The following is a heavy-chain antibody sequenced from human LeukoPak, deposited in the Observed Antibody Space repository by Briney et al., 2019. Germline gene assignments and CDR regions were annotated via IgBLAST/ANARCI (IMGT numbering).Heavy chain of an antibody. D-gene: IGHD4-17*01. CDR2: IYYSGST. J-gene: IGHJ5*02. CDR1: GGSISSYY. Sequence: SETLSLTCTVSGGSISSYYWSWIRQPPGKGLEWIGYIYYSGSTYYNPSLKSRVTISVDTSKNQFSLKLSSVTAADTAVYYCARELYYGDPDADWFDPWGQGTLVTVSS. CDR3: ARELYYGDPDADWFDP. V-gene: IGHV4-59*12.